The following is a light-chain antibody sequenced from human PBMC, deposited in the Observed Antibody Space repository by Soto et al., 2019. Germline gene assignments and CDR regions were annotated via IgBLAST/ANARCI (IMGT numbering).Light chain of an antibody. Sequence: DIQMTQSPTTLSASVGDRVIITCRASQRMSAWLAWYQQKPGIAPKLLIYDASSLEDGVPSRFSGSGSGTDFTLPINSLQPDDFATYYCQQYDTYPWTFGQGTKCKSN. CDR2: DAS. V-gene: IGKV1-5*01. CDR3: QQYDTYPWT. J-gene: IGKJ1*01. CDR1: QRMSAW.